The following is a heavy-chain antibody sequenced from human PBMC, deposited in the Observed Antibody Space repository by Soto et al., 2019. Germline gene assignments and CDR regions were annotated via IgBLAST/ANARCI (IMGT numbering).Heavy chain of an antibody. CDR2: IIPILGIA. V-gene: IGHV1-69*04. Sequence: GASVKVSCKASGGTFSSYTISWVRQAPGQGLEWMGRIIPILGIANYAQKFQGRVTITADKSTSTAYMELSSLRSEDTAVYYCAREELRYCSSTSCYNNWFDPWGQGTLVTVSS. D-gene: IGHD2-2*02. CDR3: AREELRYCSSTSCYNNWFDP. J-gene: IGHJ5*02. CDR1: GGTFSSYT.